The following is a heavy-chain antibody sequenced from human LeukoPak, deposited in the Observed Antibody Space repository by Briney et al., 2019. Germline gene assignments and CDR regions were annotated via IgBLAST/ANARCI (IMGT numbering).Heavy chain of an antibody. CDR1: GYTFSDYA. V-gene: IGHV1-3*01. CDR2: IDAGNGDT. CDR3: ARGSTSDWPLDH. D-gene: IGHD2-2*01. J-gene: IGHJ4*02. Sequence: ASVKVSFKASGYTFSDYAMHWVSQAPGQRFEWMGWIDAGNGDTRYSQKFQGRVTITRDTSASTAYIELRSLRSEDTAMYYCARGSTSDWPLDHWGQETLVTIFS.